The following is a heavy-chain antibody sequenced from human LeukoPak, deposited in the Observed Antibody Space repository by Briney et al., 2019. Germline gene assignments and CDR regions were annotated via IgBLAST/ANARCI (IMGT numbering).Heavy chain of an antibody. D-gene: IGHD3-22*01. V-gene: IGHV3-7*01. Sequence: GGSLRLSCAASGFTFSSYWMSWVRQAPGKGLEWVASIKQDGSEKYYVDSVEGRFTISRDNAKNSLYLQMNSLRAEDTAVYYCARIEHYYDSNRNYLYYIDYWGQGTLVTVSS. J-gene: IGHJ4*02. CDR3: ARIEHYYDSNRNYLYYIDY. CDR1: GFTFSSYW. CDR2: IKQDGSEK.